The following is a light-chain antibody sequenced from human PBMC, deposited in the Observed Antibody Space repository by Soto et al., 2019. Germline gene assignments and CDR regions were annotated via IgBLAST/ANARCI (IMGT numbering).Light chain of an antibody. CDR3: QIWDTNNSGV. Sequence: SSELTQPPSVSVAPGKTATITCGGNSIGSKSVHWYQQRPGQAPILVTYYDSDRPSGIPERFSGSNSGNTATLTISRVEAGDEADYYCQIWDTNNSGVFGGGTKVTVL. CDR2: YDS. J-gene: IGLJ3*02. CDR1: SIGSKS. V-gene: IGLV3-21*04.